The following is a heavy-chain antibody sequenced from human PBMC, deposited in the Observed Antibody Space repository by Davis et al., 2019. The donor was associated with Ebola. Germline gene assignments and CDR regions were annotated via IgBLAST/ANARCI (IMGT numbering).Heavy chain of an antibody. Sequence: ASVKVSCKASGYTFTTYHVTWVRQAPGQGLEWMGWISAYNGNTNYAQKLQGRVTMTTDTSTSTAYMELRSLRSDDTAVYYCARGQESGYCSGGGCYSGWFDPWGQGTLVTVSS. CDR3: ARGQESGYCSGGGCYSGWFDP. CDR1: GYTFTTYH. CDR2: ISAYNGNT. V-gene: IGHV1-18*01. J-gene: IGHJ5*02. D-gene: IGHD2-15*01.